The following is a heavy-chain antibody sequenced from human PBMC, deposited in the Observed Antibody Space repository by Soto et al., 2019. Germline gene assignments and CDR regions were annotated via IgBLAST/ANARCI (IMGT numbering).Heavy chain of an antibody. D-gene: IGHD3-22*01. CDR3: AVSLALYYDSSGYYPRAYYFDY. CDR1: GYTFTSYG. V-gene: IGHV1-18*01. J-gene: IGHJ4*02. CDR2: ISAYNGNT. Sequence: ASVKVSCKASGYTFTSYGISWVRQAPGQGLEWMGWISAYNGNTNYAQKLQGRVTMTPDTSTSTAYMELRSLRSDDTAVYYCAVSLALYYDSSGYYPRAYYFDYWGQGTLVTVSS.